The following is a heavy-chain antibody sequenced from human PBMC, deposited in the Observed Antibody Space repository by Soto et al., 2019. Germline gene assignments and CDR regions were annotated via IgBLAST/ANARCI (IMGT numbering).Heavy chain of an antibody. CDR2: IYWDDDK. V-gene: IGHV2-5*02. J-gene: IGHJ4*02. CDR3: ARDSSGYYGFDY. Sequence: SGPTLVNPTQTLTLTCTFSGFSLSTSGVGVGWISQPPGKALEWLALIYWDDDKRYSPSLKSRLTITKDTSKNQVVLTMTNMDPVDTATYYCARDSSGYYGFDYWGQGTLVTVSS. D-gene: IGHD3-22*01. CDR1: GFSLSTSGVG.